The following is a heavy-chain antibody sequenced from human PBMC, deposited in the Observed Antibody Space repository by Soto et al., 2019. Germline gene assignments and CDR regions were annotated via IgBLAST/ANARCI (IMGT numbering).Heavy chain of an antibody. CDR2: MSPNGNNQ. J-gene: IGHJ6*02. V-gene: IGHV3-30-3*01. Sequence: EGSLRLSCAAPGFTFSIYALHWVRQAPGKGLEWVAVMSPNGNNQYYADSVKGRFTISRDTSKSTLYLQMTSLRPDDTAVYYCARVLCWSGYYGSDHDYYYYGMDVWGPGTKDTVSS. D-gene: IGHD3-3*01. CDR1: GFTFSIYA. CDR3: ARVLCWSGYYGSDHDYYYYGMDV.